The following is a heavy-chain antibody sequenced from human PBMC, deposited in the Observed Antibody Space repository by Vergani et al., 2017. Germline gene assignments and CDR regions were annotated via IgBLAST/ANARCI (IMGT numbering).Heavy chain of an antibody. D-gene: IGHD1-26*01. CDR3: ARAWAVRSHFDY. J-gene: IGHJ4*02. CDR2: IKQDGSGK. Sequence: EVQLVESGGGLVQPGGSLRLSCAASGFTFSSYWMSWVRQAPGKGLEGVANIKQDGSGKYYVDSVKGRFTISRDNAKNSLYLQMNSLRAEDTAVYYCARAWAVRSHFDYWGQGSLVTVSS. V-gene: IGHV3-7*01. CDR1: GFTFSSYW.